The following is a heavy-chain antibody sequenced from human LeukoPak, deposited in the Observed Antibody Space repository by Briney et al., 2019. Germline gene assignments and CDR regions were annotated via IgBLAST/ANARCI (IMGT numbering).Heavy chain of an antibody. CDR1: GGTFSSYA. D-gene: IGHD4/OR15-4a*01. V-gene: IGHV1-69*04. Sequence: SVKVSCKASGGTFSSYAISWVRQAPGQGLEWMGRIIPILGIANYAQKFQGRVTITADKSTSTAYMELSSLRSDDTAVYYCAREDRGAANSVWGQGTMVTVSS. CDR3: AREDRGAANSV. J-gene: IGHJ3*01. CDR2: IIPILGIA.